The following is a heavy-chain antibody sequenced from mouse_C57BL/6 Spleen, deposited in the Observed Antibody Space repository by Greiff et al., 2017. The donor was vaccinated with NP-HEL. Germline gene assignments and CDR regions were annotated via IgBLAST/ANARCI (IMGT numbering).Heavy chain of an antibody. V-gene: IGHV10-1*01. Sequence: VQLKESGGGLVQPKGSLKLSCAASGFSFNTYAMNWVRQAPGKGLEWVARIRSKSNNYATYYADSVKDRFTISRDDSESMLYLQMNNLKTEDTAMYYCVVGSSYDWFAYWGQGTLVTVSA. CDR1: GFSFNTYA. CDR3: VVGSSYDWFAY. J-gene: IGHJ3*01. D-gene: IGHD1-1*01. CDR2: IRSKSNNYAT.